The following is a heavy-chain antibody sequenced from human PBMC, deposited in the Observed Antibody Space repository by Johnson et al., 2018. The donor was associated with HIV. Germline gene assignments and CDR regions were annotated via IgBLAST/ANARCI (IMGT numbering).Heavy chain of an antibody. D-gene: IGHD6-6*01. J-gene: IGHJ3*01. CDR1: GFTFSNAW. CDR3: TTTSSSGYTNSYAFDV. V-gene: IGHV3-15*01. Sequence: VQLVESGGGVVQPGRSLRVSCAASGFTFSNAWMSWVRQAPGKGLEWVSRIKSKTDGGTTDYAAPVKGRFSISRDDSKNTLYLQMNSLKTEDTAVYYCTTTSSSGYTNSYAFDVWGQGTMVTVSS. CDR2: IKSKTDGGTT.